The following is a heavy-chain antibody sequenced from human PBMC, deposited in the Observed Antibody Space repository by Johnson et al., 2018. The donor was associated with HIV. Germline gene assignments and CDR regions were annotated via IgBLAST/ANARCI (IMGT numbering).Heavy chain of an antibody. CDR3: ARGSLTDDSFAE. V-gene: IGHV3-11*04. Sequence: QVQLVESGGGLVKPGGSLRLSCTASGFTFSDYYMNWIRQAPGKGLEWVSYISSSGSAIYYAGSVKGRFTISRDNAKNSLFLQMNSLTTEDTAIYYCARGSLTDDSFAEWGQGTMVLVSS. CDR2: ISSSGSAI. CDR1: GFTFSDYY. D-gene: IGHD2-8*01. J-gene: IGHJ3*01.